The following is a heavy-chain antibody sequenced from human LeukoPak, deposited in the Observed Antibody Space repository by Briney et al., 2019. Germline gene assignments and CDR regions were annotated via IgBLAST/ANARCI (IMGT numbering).Heavy chain of an antibody. CDR1: GGSISSYY. J-gene: IGHJ4*02. Sequence: PSETLSLTCTDSGGSISSYYWSWIRQPPGKGLEWIGYIYYSGSTNYNPSLKSRVTISVDTSKNQFSLKLSSVTAADTAVYYCASSSRAVTKVGYWGQGTLVTVSS. CDR2: IYYSGST. V-gene: IGHV4-59*01. D-gene: IGHD4-17*01. CDR3: ASSSRAVTKVGY.